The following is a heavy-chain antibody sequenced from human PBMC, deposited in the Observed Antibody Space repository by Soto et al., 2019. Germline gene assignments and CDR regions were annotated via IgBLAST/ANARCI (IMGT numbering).Heavy chain of an antibody. J-gene: IGHJ4*02. Sequence: EVQLVESGGGLVQPGGSLRLSCAASGFSFTSAWMNWVRQIPGKGLEWVGRIKTNIDGGATDYSAPVKGRFTISRDDSKDTVYLQMNSLNTEDTAVYYCTTGRGGSAYVPGAYWGQGALVTVSS. CDR3: TTGRGGSAYVPGAY. D-gene: IGHD5-12*01. CDR2: IKTNIDGGAT. CDR1: GFSFTSAW. V-gene: IGHV3-15*07.